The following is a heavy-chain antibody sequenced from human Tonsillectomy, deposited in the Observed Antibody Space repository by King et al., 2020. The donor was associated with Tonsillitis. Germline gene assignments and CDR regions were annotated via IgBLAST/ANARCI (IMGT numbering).Heavy chain of an antibody. CDR1: GGSISRSSYY. Sequence: QLQESGPGLVKPSETLSLTCSVSGGSISRSSYYWGWIRQPPGQGLEWIGSIFYSGSTYYNPSLKSRVTITSDTSKNQFSLKLSSVTAADTAVYYWARHYYERSRDDYWGQGTLVTVSS. J-gene: IGHJ4*02. CDR2: IFYSGST. V-gene: IGHV4-39*01. D-gene: IGHD3-22*01. CDR3: ARHYYERSRDDY.